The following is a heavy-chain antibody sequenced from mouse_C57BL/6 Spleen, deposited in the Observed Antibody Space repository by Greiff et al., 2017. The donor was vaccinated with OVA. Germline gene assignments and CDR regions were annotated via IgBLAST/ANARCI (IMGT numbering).Heavy chain of an antibody. D-gene: IGHD4-1*01. Sequence: QVQLKQPGAELVKPGASVKLSCKASGYTFTSYWMHWVKQRPGQGLEWIGMIHPNSGSTNYNEKFKSKATLTVDKSSSTAYMQLSSLTSEDSAVYYCAREGRLGRAMDYWGQGTSVTVSS. CDR3: AREGRLGRAMDY. CDR2: IHPNSGST. J-gene: IGHJ4*01. CDR1: GYTFTSYW. V-gene: IGHV1-64*01.